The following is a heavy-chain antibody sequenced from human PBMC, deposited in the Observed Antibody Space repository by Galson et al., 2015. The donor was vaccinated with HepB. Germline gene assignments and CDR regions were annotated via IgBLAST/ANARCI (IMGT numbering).Heavy chain of an antibody. D-gene: IGHD5-24*01. CDR2: MNPNSGNT. V-gene: IGHV1-8*01. J-gene: IGHJ6*02. CDR3: ARVRGRLPLYGMDV. Sequence: SVKVSCKASGYTFTSYDINWVRQATGQGLEWMGWMNPNSGNTGYAQKFQGRVTMTRDTSISTAYMELSRLRSDDTAVYYCARVRGRLPLYGMDVWGQGTTVTVSS. CDR1: GYTFTSYD.